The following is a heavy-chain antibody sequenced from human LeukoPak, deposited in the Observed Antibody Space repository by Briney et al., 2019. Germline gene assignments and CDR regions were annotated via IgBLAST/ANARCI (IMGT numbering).Heavy chain of an antibody. D-gene: IGHD3-3*01. V-gene: IGHV3-23*01. J-gene: IGHJ3*02. CDR3: AKEDSTYYDFWSGYPIGAFDI. CDR1: GFTFSSYA. Sequence: GGSLRLSCAASGFTFSSYAMSWVRQAPGKGLEWVSAISGSGGSTYYADSVKGRFTISRDNSKNTLYLQMNNLRAEDTAVYYCAKEDSTYYDFWSGYPIGAFDIWGQGTTVTVSS. CDR2: ISGSGGST.